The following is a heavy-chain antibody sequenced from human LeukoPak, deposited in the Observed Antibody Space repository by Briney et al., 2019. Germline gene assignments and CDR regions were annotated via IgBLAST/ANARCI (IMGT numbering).Heavy chain of an antibody. CDR2: IIPIFGTA. V-gene: IGHV1-69*01. D-gene: IGHD6-19*01. J-gene: IGHJ4*02. Sequence: SVKFSCKASGATFSSDAISWVRQAPGQGREWMGGIIPIFGTATYARKFQGRVTITADESTSTAYMELSSLGSEDTAVYYCAVGIAVAGTPFDYWGQGTLVTVSS. CDR1: GATFSSDA. CDR3: AVGIAVAGTPFDY.